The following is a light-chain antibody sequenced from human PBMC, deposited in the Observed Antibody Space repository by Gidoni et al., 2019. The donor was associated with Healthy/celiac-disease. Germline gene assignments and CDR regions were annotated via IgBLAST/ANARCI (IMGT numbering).Light chain of an antibody. Sequence: SYVLTQPPSASAAPGKTARITCGGNNIGSKSVHWYQQKPGQAPVLGIYYDSDRPSGIPERFSGSNSGNTATLTISRVEAGDEADYYCQVWDSSSDHPGVFGGGTKLTVL. CDR2: YDS. V-gene: IGLV3-21*04. J-gene: IGLJ2*01. CDR1: NIGSKS. CDR3: QVWDSSSDHPGV.